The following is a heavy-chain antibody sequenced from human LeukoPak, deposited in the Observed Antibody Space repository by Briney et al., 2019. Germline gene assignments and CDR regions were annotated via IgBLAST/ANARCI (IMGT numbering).Heavy chain of an antibody. D-gene: IGHD4-17*01. V-gene: IGHV5-10-1*01. CDR1: GYSFTSYW. CDR2: IDPTDSYT. J-gene: IGHJ4*02. Sequence: GESLKISCKGSGYSFTSYWISWVRQMPGKGLEWMGRIDPTDSYTNYSPSFQGHVTISADKSISTAYLQWNSLKASDTAMYYCARQSYGDYVSYWGQGTLVSVFS. CDR3: ARQSYGDYVSY.